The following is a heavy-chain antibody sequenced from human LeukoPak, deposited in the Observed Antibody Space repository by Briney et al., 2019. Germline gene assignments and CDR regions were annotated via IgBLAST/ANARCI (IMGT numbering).Heavy chain of an antibody. CDR1: GFTFSSYS. CDR2: ISSSSSCI. Sequence: GGSLRLSCAASGFTFSSYSMNWVRQAPGKGLEWVSSISSSSSCIYYADSVKGRFTISRDNAKNSLYLQMNSLRAEDTAVYYCARESGRSGSQNYWGQGTLVTVSS. CDR3: ARESGRSGSQNY. D-gene: IGHD3-10*01. V-gene: IGHV3-21*01. J-gene: IGHJ4*02.